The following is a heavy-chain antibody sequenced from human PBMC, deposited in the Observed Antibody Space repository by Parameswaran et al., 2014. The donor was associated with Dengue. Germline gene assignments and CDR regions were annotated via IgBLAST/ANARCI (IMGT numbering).Heavy chain of an antibody. V-gene: IGHV3-53*01. CDR2: IYSGGST. CDR3: ARNTMMSFFDL. J-gene: IGHJ4*02. D-gene: IGHD3-22*01. Sequence: RWIRQPPGKGLEWVSIIYSGGSTYYADSVRGRFTISRDSSKNTVYLQMNSLRAEDTAVYYCARNTMMSFFDLWGQGTLVTVSS.